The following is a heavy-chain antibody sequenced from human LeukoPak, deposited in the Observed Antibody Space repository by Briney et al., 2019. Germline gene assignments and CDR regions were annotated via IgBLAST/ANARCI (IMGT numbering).Heavy chain of an antibody. J-gene: IGHJ4*02. CDR2: IRSKAYGETA. CDR3: TASLRYFDWLEDY. CDR1: GFTFGDYA. D-gene: IGHD3-9*01. V-gene: IGHV3-49*04. Sequence: GGSLRLSCRASGFTFGDYAMSWVRQAPGKGLEWVSFIRSKAYGETAEYAASVKGRFTISRDDSKNIAYLQMNSLKTEDTAVYYCTASLRYFDWLEDYWGQGTLVTVFS.